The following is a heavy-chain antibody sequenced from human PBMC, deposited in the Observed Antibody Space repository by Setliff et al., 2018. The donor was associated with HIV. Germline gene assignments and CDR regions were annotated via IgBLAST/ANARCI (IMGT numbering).Heavy chain of an antibody. CDR3: ARCYYNFWSGYPGRFQR. Sequence: NPSETLSLTCTVSGGSISSHYWSWIRQPPGKGLEWIGYIYTSGSTNYNPSLKSRVTMSVGTSKNQFSLKLSSVTAADTAVYYCARCYYNFWSGYPGRFQRWGQGTLVTVSS. V-gene: IGHV4-4*08. CDR2: IYTSGST. CDR1: GGSISSHY. J-gene: IGHJ1*01. D-gene: IGHD3-3*01.